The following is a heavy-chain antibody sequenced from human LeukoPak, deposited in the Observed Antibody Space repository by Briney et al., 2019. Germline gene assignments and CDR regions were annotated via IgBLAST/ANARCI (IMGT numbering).Heavy chain of an antibody. CDR2: ISSSSIYI. CDR3: ARGASVVAGSDDAFDI. Sequence: GGSLRLSCAASGFTFSRNSMNWVCQAPGKGLEWVSSISSSSIYIYYADSVKGRFTISRDNAKNSLYLQMNSLRAEDTAVYYCARGASVVAGSDDAFDIWGQGTMVTVSS. J-gene: IGHJ3*02. V-gene: IGHV3-21*01. D-gene: IGHD6-19*01. CDR1: GFTFSRNS.